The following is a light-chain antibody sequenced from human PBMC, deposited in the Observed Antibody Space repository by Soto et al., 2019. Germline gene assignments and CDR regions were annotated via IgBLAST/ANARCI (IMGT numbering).Light chain of an antibody. CDR3: QQYDSYSWT. CDR2: KAS. V-gene: IGKV1-5*03. Sequence: DIQMTQSPSTLSASVGDSVSITCRASQSISSWLAWYQQKPGKAPKLLIYKASTLESGVPSRFSGSGSGTELTLSISSLQPDDFSTYYCQQYDSYSWTFGQGTTVEIK. J-gene: IGKJ1*01. CDR1: QSISSW.